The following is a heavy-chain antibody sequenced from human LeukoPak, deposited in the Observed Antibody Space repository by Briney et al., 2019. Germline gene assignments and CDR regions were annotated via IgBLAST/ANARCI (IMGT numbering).Heavy chain of an antibody. CDR1: GFTVSTNS. J-gene: IGHJ6*02. Sequence: GGSLRLSCAASGFTVSTNSMTWVRQAPGKGLEWVAVISYDGSNKYYADSVKGRFTISRDNSKNTLYLQMNSLRAEDTAVYYCATSGPIGYDRYYYYYYGMDVWGQGTTVTVSS. CDR3: ATSGPIGYDRYYYYYYGMDV. D-gene: IGHD5-12*01. V-gene: IGHV3-30*03. CDR2: ISYDGSNK.